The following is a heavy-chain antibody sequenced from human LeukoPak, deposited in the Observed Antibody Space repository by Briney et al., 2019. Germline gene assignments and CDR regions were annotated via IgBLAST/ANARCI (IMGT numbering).Heavy chain of an antibody. Sequence: ASVKVSCKASGYTFTSYGISWVRQAPGQGLEWMGWISAYNGNTNYAQNLQGRVTMTTDTSTSTAYMELRSLRSDDTAVYYCARDLRDYYGSGGTGGGKLDYWGQGTLVTVSS. CDR3: ARDLRDYYGSGGTGGGKLDY. V-gene: IGHV1-18*01. D-gene: IGHD3-22*01. CDR2: ISAYNGNT. CDR1: GYTFTSYG. J-gene: IGHJ4*02.